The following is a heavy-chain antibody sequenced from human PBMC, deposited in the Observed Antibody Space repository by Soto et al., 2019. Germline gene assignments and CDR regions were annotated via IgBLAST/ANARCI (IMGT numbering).Heavy chain of an antibody. CDR2: ISDSGTRT. V-gene: IGHV3-23*01. CDR1: GFTFRQYA. J-gene: IGHJ4*02. CDR3: AQVFVATIREGFDY. D-gene: IGHD5-12*01. Sequence: EAQLLESGGGLVQPGESLRLSCAASGFTFRQYAMSWVRQAPGKGLEWVSAISDSGTRTYYAESVKGGFTVSTDNSRNTLYLQIKSPRAEDTAVYYCAQVFVATIREGFDYWGQGTLVTVSS.